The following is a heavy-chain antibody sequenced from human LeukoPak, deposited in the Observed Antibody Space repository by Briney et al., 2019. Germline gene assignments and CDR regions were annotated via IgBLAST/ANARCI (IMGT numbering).Heavy chain of an antibody. CDR1: GFTFSSYG. J-gene: IGHJ4*02. D-gene: IGHD6-19*01. Sequence: GSLRLSCAASGFTFSSYGMHWVRQAPGKGLEWVAVISYDGSNKYYADSVKGRFTISRDNSKNTLYLQMNSLRAEDTAVYYCARWGIAVAGTYSLDYWGQGTLVTVSS. V-gene: IGHV3-30*03. CDR2: ISYDGSNK. CDR3: ARWGIAVAGTYSLDY.